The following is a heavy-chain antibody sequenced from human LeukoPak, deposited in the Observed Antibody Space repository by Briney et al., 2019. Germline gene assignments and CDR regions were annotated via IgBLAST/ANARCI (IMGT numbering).Heavy chain of an antibody. CDR3: AKDASDFADSYFAH. J-gene: IGHJ4*02. Sequence: GGSLRLSCEASGFNFNNYGMHWVRQAPGKGLEWVAALWFDGSHEYYADSVKGRFTISRDNFKNTLFMEMNALTAGDTAIYYCAKDASDFADSYFAHWGEGTPVTVSS. CDR2: LWFDGSHE. V-gene: IGHV3-33*06. CDR1: GFNFNNYG. D-gene: IGHD4-17*01.